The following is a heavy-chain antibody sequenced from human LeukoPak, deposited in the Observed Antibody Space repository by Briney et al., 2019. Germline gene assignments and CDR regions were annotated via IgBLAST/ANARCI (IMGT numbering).Heavy chain of an antibody. V-gene: IGHV1-18*01. J-gene: IGHJ4*02. D-gene: IGHD3-16*01. CDR2: ISAYNGNT. CDR3: SRGSVITQNSGNFGHDY. CDR1: GYTLTSYD. Sequence: GASVKVSCRASGYTLTSYDISWVRQAPGQGLEWMGWISAYNGNTNYAQKLQGRVTMTTDTSTSTAYMELRSLRSDDTAVYYCSRGSVITQNSGNFGHDYWGQGTLVTVSS.